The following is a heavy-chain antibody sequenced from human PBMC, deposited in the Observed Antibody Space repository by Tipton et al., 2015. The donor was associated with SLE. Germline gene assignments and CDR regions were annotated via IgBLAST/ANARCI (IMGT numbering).Heavy chain of an antibody. V-gene: IGHV4-39*01. CDR3: AKSPDAFDV. J-gene: IGHJ3*01. CDR2: IYYSGST. CDR1: GGSIRRSNYY. Sequence: TLSLTCIVSGGSIRRSNYYWGWIRQPPGKGLEWIGSIYYSGSTYYNSSLKSRVTISIDTSKNQFSLNLNSVTAADTAVYYCAKSPDAFDVWGQGTMVTVSS.